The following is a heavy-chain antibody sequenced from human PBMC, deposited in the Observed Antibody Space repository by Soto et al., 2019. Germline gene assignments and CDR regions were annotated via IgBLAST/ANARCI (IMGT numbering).Heavy chain of an antibody. CDR3: ASLYDSSGYYPNWFDP. Sequence: SWKVSCKYSGGTFSSYDMICVRPDPGQGLEWMGGIIPIFGTANYAQKFQGRVTITADKSTSTAYMELSSLRSEDTAVYYCASLYDSSGYYPNWFDPWGQGTLVTVSS. CDR2: IIPIFGTA. V-gene: IGHV1-69*06. J-gene: IGHJ5*02. CDR1: GGTFSSYD. D-gene: IGHD3-22*01.